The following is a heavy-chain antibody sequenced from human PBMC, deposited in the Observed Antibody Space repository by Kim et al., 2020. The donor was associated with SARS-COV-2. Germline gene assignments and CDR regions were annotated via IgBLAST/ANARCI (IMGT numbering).Heavy chain of an antibody. J-gene: IGHJ4*02. D-gene: IGHD3-16*01. V-gene: IGHV3-64*01. Sequence: NYAYSVKGRCTISTDNSTNTLFLHMGDLRADDMAVYYCARERGGYYFDSWGQGTLVTVSS. CDR3: ARERGGYYFDS.